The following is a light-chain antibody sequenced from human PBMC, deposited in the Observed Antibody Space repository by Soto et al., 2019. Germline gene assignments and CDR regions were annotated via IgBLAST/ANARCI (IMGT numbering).Light chain of an antibody. Sequence: ETVMTQFPATLSVSPGERATLSCRASQSVSPNLAWYQQKPGQAPRLLIYGVSTRATGIPARFSGSGSETEFILTISNLQSEDSAVYYCLQYTNWPPLTFGGGTMLEI. J-gene: IGKJ4*01. CDR1: QSVSPN. CDR2: GVS. CDR3: LQYTNWPPLT. V-gene: IGKV3-15*01.